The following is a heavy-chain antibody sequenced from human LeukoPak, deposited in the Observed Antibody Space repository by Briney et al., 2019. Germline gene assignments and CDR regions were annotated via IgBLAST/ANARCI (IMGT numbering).Heavy chain of an antibody. Sequence: GGSLRLSCAVSGFTFSSYTINWVRQAPGKGLEWVSAISGSGGSTYYADSVKGRFTISRDNSKNTLYLQMNSLRAEDTAVYYCAKDRVFALTFDPWGQGTLVTVSS. D-gene: IGHD3-10*02. J-gene: IGHJ5*02. V-gene: IGHV3-23*01. CDR3: AKDRVFALTFDP. CDR1: GFTFSSYT. CDR2: ISGSGGST.